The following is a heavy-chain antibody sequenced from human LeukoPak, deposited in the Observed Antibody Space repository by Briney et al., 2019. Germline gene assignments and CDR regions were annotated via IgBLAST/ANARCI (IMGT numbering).Heavy chain of an antibody. Sequence: GGSLRLSCAASGFTFSDYGMHWVRQAPGKGLEWVAVIWTDGSNRYYAESVKGRFTISRDNSKNTLYLQMNSLRAEDTAVYYCARALRGSSYGYYFDYWGQGTLVTVSS. CDR2: IWTDGSNR. CDR3: ARALRGSSYGYYFDY. V-gene: IGHV3-33*01. D-gene: IGHD5-18*01. CDR1: GFTFSDYG. J-gene: IGHJ4*02.